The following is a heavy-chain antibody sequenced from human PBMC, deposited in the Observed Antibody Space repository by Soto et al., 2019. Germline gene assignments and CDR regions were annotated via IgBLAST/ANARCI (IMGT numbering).Heavy chain of an antibody. D-gene: IGHD2-2*01. Sequence: QVQLVESGGGVVQPGRSLRLSCEASGFTFSNFGMHWVRQAPGRGLEWVANIWYDGVNRYYADSVRGRFTVSRDNSKNTLYLEMNSLRAEDTAVYFCVREDCSSHLWQSSEDFYYGMDVWGQGTTVTVSS. CDR2: IWYDGVNR. CDR1: GFTFSNFG. J-gene: IGHJ6*02. CDR3: VREDCSSHLWQSSEDFYYGMDV. V-gene: IGHV3-33*01.